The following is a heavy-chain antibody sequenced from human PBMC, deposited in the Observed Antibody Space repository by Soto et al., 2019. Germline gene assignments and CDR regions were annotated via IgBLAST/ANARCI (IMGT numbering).Heavy chain of an antibody. V-gene: IGHV1-69*12. CDR2: IIPIFGTA. CDR1: GGTFSSYA. J-gene: IGHJ4*02. Sequence: QVQLVQSGAEVKKPGSSVKVSCKASGGTFSSYAISWVRQAPGQGLEWMGGIIPIFGTANYAQKFQGRVTIXXEXSMXTAYMELSSLRSEDTAVYYCARWGDYYGSGSRDTQWGQGTLVTVSS. CDR3: ARWGDYYGSGSRDTQ. D-gene: IGHD3-10*01.